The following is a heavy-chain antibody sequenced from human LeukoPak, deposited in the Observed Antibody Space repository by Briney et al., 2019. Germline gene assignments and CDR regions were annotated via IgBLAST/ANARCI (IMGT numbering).Heavy chain of an antibody. CDR2: ISSSGNHI. D-gene: IGHD2-15*01. Sequence: GGSLRLSCAASGFTFSSYSMNWARQAPGEGLEWVSSISSSGNHIYYADSVKGRFTISRDNAKNSLYLQMNSLRAEDTAVYYCARLYCRGGTCYSWYDYWGQGTLVSVSS. J-gene: IGHJ4*02. CDR1: GFTFSSYS. V-gene: IGHV3-21*01. CDR3: ARLYCRGGTCYSWYDY.